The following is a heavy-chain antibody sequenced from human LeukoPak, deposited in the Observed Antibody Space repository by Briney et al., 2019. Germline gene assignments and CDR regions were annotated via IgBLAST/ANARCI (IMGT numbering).Heavy chain of an antibody. CDR3: ARGPYYYDSSGSYYYYAMDV. J-gene: IGHJ6*02. Sequence: ASVKVSCKASGYTFTGYYMHWVRQAPGQGLEWMGWINPNSGGTNYAQKVQGRVTMTRDTSISTAYMELSRLRSDDTAVYYCARGPYYYDSSGSYYYYAMDVWGQGTTVTVSS. CDR2: INPNSGGT. D-gene: IGHD3-22*01. V-gene: IGHV1-2*02. CDR1: GYTFTGYY.